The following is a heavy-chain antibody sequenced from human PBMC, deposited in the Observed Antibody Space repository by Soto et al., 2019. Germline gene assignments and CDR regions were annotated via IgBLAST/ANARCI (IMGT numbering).Heavy chain of an antibody. Sequence: PGGSLRLSCASSGCTFSNYRLHWVCQAPGKGLARVAVISYDGSDKYYADSVKGRLTISRDNYKNTPYLQMNSLRAEDTAMYYCAKDLHITIFAVVSIYNYGVDVWGQGTTVTVSS. CDR3: AKDLHITIFAVVSIYNYGVDV. CDR1: GCTFSNYR. J-gene: IGHJ6*02. CDR2: ISYDGSDK. V-gene: IGHV3-30*18. D-gene: IGHD3-3*01.